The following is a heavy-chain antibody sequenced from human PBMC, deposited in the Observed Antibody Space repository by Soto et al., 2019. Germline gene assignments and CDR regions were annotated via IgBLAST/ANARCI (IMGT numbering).Heavy chain of an antibody. CDR3: AKGGRQWMVTSDFNY. J-gene: IGHJ4*02. Sequence: VQLVESGGGVVQPGRSLRLSCAASGLTFSDYAMHWVRKAPGKGLEWVAVVSHDGRNTHYADSVKGRFTISRDSSKNTVSLEMTSLRAEDTDVYYCAKGGRQWMVTSDFNYWGQGALGTVSS. CDR1: GLTFSDYA. CDR2: VSHDGRNT. D-gene: IGHD6-19*01. V-gene: IGHV3-30*18.